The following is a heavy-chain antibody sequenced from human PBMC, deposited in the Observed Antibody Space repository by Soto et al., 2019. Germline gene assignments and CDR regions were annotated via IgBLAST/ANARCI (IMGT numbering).Heavy chain of an antibody. CDR3: AKDSYGDYAFDY. CDR1: EFTSRSYA. V-gene: IGHV3-23*01. Sequence: GGSLLLSSASSEFTSRSYAVSLVRPAPGKGLEWVSTISISGGSTYFADSVKGRFTISRDNSMNTLYLQMNSLRAEDTAVYFCAKDSYGDYAFDYWGQGTLVTVSS. CDR2: ISISGGST. D-gene: IGHD4-17*01. J-gene: IGHJ4*02.